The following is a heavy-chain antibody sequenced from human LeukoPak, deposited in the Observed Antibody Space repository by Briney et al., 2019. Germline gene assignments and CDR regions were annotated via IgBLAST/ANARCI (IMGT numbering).Heavy chain of an antibody. J-gene: IGHJ4*02. D-gene: IGHD3-10*01. CDR3: AKDLEKGSGVPCPFDY. Sequence: GGSLRLSCAASGFTFSSYAMSWVRQAPGKGLEWVSAISGSGGSTYYADSVKGRFTISRDNSKNTLYLQMNSLRAEGTAVYYCAKDLEKGSGVPCPFDYWGQGTLVTVSS. CDR1: GFTFSSYA. V-gene: IGHV3-23*01. CDR2: ISGSGGST.